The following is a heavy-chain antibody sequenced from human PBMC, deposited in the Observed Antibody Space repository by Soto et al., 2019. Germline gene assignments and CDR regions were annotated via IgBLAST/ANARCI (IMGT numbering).Heavy chain of an antibody. CDR3: ARGVYGDYPSLFDY. Sequence: ASVKVSCKASGFTFTSSAVQWVRQARGQRLEWMGWMNPNSGNTGYAQKFQGRVTMTRNTSISTAYMELSSLRSEDTAVYYCARGVYGDYPSLFDYWGQGTLVTVPQ. CDR1: GFTFTSSA. D-gene: IGHD4-17*01. J-gene: IGHJ4*02. CDR2: MNPNSGNT. V-gene: IGHV1-8*02.